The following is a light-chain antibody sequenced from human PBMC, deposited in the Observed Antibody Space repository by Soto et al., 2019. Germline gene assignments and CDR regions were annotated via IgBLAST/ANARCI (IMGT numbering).Light chain of an antibody. J-gene: IGLJ1*01. CDR3: CSYAGSSTYV. CDR1: SSDVGSYNL. V-gene: IGLV2-23*01. Sequence: QSVLTQPASVSGSPGQSITISCTGTSSDVGSYNLVSWYQQHPGKAPKLMICEGSKRPSGVSNRFSGSKSGNTASLTIPGLQAEDEADYYCCSYAGSSTYVFGTGTKVTVL. CDR2: EGS.